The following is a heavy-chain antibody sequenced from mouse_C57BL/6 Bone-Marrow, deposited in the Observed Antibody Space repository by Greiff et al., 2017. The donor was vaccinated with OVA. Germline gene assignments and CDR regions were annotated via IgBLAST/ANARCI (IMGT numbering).Heavy chain of an antibody. J-gene: IGHJ2*01. Sequence: EVKVVESGGGLVKPGGSLKLSCAASGFTFSDYGMHWVRQAPEKGLEWVAYISSGSSTIYYADTVKGRFTISRDNAKNTLFLQMTSLRSEDTAMYYCARPSFLYFDYWGQGTTLTVSS. CDR2: ISSGSSTI. CDR3: ARPSFLYFDY. CDR1: GFTFSDYG. V-gene: IGHV5-17*01. D-gene: IGHD6-1*01.